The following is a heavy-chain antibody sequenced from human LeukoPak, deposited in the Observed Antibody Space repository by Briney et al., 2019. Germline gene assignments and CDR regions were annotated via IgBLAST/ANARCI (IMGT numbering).Heavy chain of an antibody. CDR1: GDSVSSGSHY. D-gene: IGHD2/OR15-2a*01. CDR2: IYYSGST. CDR3: ARLRIYYYGMDV. V-gene: IGHV4-61*01. Sequence: PTETLSLTCTVSGDSVSSGSHYWSWIRQPPGKGLEWIGYIYYSGSTNYNPSLKSRVTISVDTSKNQFSLKPTSVTAADTAVYYCARLRIYYYGMDVWGQGTTVTVSS. J-gene: IGHJ6*02.